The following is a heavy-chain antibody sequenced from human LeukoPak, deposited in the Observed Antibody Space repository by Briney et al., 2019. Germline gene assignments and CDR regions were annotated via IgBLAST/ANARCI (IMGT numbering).Heavy chain of an antibody. CDR1: GGSVSSGNYY. J-gene: IGHJ4*02. V-gene: IGHV4-61*01. D-gene: IGHD5-24*01. CDR2: IYYSGST. CDR3: AGGGGDGYNFLVY. Sequence: PSETLSLTCTVSGGSVSSGNYYWSWIRQPPGKGLEWIGYIYYSGSTNYNPSLKSRVTISGGTSKNQFSLKLSSVTAADTAVYYCAGGGGDGYNFLVYWGQGKLVTVSS.